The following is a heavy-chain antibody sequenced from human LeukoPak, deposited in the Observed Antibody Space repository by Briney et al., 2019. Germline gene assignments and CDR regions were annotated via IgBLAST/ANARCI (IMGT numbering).Heavy chain of an antibody. J-gene: IGHJ5*02. CDR3: ARGGTIFPALVWFDP. V-gene: IGHV5-51*01. CDR2: IYPGDSDT. Sequence: GASLKISCEGSGSSFTSYWIGWVRQLPGKGLEWMGIIYPGDSDTRYSPSFQGQVTISADKSISTAYLQWSSLKASDTAMYYCARGGTIFPALVWFDPWGQGTLVTVSS. CDR1: GSSFTSYW. D-gene: IGHD3-3*01.